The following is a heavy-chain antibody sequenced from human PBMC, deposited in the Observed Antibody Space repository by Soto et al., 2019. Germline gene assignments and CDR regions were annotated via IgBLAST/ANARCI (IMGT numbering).Heavy chain of an antibody. CDR1: GFTFRSHA. CDR3: LAQVGPRDFAH. Sequence: GGSLRLSCAASGFTFRSHAMHWVRQAPGKGLEWVAMISFDGSYQNYVDSVKGRFTISRDNYQNKVFLQMSSLRPEDTAFYFCLAQVGPRDFAHWGQGNLVTVSS. CDR2: ISFDGSYQ. V-gene: IGHV3-30*03. D-gene: IGHD1-26*01. J-gene: IGHJ1*01.